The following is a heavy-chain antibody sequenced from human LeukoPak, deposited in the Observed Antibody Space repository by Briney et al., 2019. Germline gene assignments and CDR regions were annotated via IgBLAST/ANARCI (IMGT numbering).Heavy chain of an antibody. D-gene: IGHD6-6*01. CDR2: IYYSGST. CDR1: GGSISSHY. J-gene: IGHJ5*02. CDR3: ARGPAIAARSPPRFDP. V-gene: IGHV4-59*11. Sequence: SETLSLTCTVSGGSISSHYWSWIRQPPGKGLGWIGYIYYSGSTNYNPSLKSRVTISVDTSKHQFSLKLSSVTAADTAVYYCARGPAIAARSPPRFDPWGQGTLVTVSS.